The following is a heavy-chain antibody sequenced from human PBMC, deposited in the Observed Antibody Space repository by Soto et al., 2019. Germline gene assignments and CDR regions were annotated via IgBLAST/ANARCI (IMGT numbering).Heavy chain of an antibody. Sequence: EVQLLEAGGGLVQPGGSLRLSCAASGFTFSNFAMSWYRQAPGKGLEWVSVINGNGRSKYHADSVQGRFTISRDNSKKALYLQMNSLRAGDTALYYCAKGRVVGVTTCPDFWGQGTLVTVSS. V-gene: IGHV3-23*01. D-gene: IGHD1-26*01. J-gene: IGHJ4*02. CDR1: GFTFSNFA. CDR3: AKGRVVGVTTCPDF. CDR2: INGNGRSK.